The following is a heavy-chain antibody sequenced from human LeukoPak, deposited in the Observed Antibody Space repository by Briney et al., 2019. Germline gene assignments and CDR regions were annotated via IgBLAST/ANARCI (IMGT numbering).Heavy chain of an antibody. V-gene: IGHV4-59*01. CDR1: GVSISSYY. J-gene: IGHJ3*02. CDR3: ARDSQGAFDI. Sequence: SETLSLTCAVSGVSISSYYWSWIRQPPGKGLEWIGYIYYSGSTNYNPSLKSRVTISVDTSKNQFSLKLSSVTAADTAVYYCARDSQGAFDIWGQGTMVTVSS. CDR2: IYYSGST.